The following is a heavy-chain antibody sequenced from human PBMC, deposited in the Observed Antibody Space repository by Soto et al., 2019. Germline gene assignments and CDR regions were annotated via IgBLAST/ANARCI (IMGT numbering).Heavy chain of an antibody. V-gene: IGHV4-4*02. J-gene: IGHJ4*02. CDR2: IYRTGST. CDR3: ASRDPGTSVDY. D-gene: IGHD1-7*01. Sequence: SETLSLTCAVSGDSINSSHWWTWVRQPPGQGLEWIGEIYRTGSTNYNPTLKSRVTISLDKSENQFSLKVTSLTAADTAVYYCASRDPGTSVDYWGQGTLVTVSS. CDR1: GDSINSSHW.